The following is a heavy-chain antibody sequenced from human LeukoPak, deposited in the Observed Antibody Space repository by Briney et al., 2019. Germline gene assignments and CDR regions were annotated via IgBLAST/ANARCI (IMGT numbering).Heavy chain of an antibody. CDR3: ARGNPPYYFNY. CDR1: GYTFTSYY. D-gene: IGHD1-14*01. CDR2: INPNGGST. Sequence: ASVKVSCKASGYTFTSYYMHWVRQAPGQGLEWIGLINPNGGSTTYARKFQGRVTMTRDTSTSTVYMNLSSLRSEDTAVYSCARGNPPYYFNYWGQGTLVTVSS. V-gene: IGHV1-46*01. J-gene: IGHJ4*02.